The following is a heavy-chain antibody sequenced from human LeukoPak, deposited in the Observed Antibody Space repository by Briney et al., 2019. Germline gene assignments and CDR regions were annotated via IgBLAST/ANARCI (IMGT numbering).Heavy chain of an antibody. CDR3: ARYYYDSSGYPTYAFDI. D-gene: IGHD3-22*01. CDR1: GYTFTGYY. J-gene: IGHJ3*02. Sequence: ASVKVSCKGSGYTFTGYYVHWVRQAPGQGLEWMGWMNPNSGNTGYAQKFQGRVTITRSTSISTAYMELSSLRSEDTAVYYCARYYYDSSGYPTYAFDIWGQGTMVTVSS. V-gene: IGHV1-8*03. CDR2: MNPNSGNT.